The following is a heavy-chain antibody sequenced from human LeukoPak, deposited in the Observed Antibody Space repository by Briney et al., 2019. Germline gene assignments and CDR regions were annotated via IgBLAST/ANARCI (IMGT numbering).Heavy chain of an antibody. CDR1: GGSISRSNW. J-gene: IGHJ5*02. Sequence: PSETLSLTCAVSGGSISRSNWWSWVRQPPGKGLEWIGQIYHSGSTNYNPSLKSRVTISVDKSKNQFSLKLRSVTAADTAVYYCARPLSLGYCSGGSCYGRGAWFDRWGQGTLVTVSS. V-gene: IGHV4-4*02. D-gene: IGHD2-15*01. CDR3: ARPLSLGYCSGGSCYGRGAWFDR. CDR2: IYHSGST.